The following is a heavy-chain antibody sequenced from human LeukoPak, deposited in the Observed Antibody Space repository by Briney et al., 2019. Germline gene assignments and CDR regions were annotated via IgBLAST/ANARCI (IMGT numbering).Heavy chain of an antibody. J-gene: IGHJ4*02. D-gene: IGHD3-22*01. CDR1: GGSISSSTYY. V-gene: IGHV4-39*01. CDR2: ISYSGRT. Sequence: SETLSLTSTVSGGSISSSTYYWGLIRQPPGNGLEWVRSISYSGRTYYTPSLKSRVTTSVDTSKNQFSLRLSSVTAADTAVYYCERQSDSSGYIHTWGQGTLVTVSS. CDR3: ERQSDSSGYIHT.